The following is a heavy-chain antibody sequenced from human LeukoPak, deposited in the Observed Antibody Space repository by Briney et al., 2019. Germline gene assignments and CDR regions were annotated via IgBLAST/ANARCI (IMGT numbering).Heavy chain of an antibody. CDR3: AKGNVGYSYDLEPRYDAFDI. V-gene: IGHV3-23*01. CDR1: GFIFKNYA. J-gene: IGHJ3*02. CDR2: ITTSGGST. D-gene: IGHD5-18*01. Sequence: PGGSLRLSCGASGFIFKNYAMNWVRHAPGKGLEWVSAITTSGGSTYYADSVKGRFTISRDNSKNTLSLQMNSLRAEDTAVYYCAKGNVGYSYDLEPRYDAFDIWGQGTMVTVSS.